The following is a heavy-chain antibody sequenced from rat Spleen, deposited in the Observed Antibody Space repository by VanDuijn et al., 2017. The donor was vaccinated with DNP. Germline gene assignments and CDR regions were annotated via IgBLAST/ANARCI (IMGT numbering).Heavy chain of an antibody. J-gene: IGHJ2*01. Sequence: YLIRQTPGRGLEWVASINTDGGSTHYPDSVKGRFTISRDNAENTVHLQMNSLRSEDIATYYCAKGGDYGGFDYWGQGVMVTVSA. D-gene: IGHD1-11*01. CDR2: INTDGGST. CDR3: AKGGDYGGFDY. V-gene: IGHV5-58*01.